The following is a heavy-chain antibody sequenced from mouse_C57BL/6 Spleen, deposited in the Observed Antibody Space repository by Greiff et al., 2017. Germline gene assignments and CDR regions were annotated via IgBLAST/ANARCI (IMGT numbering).Heavy chain of an antibody. CDR3: ARSRNDGYSYWYFDV. V-gene: IGHV1-66*01. J-gene: IGHJ1*03. CDR2: IYPGSGNT. CDR1: GYSFTSYY. D-gene: IGHD2-3*01. Sequence: QVQLKESGPELVKPGASVKISCKASGYSFTSYYIHWVKQRPGQGLEWIGWIYPGSGNTKYNEKFKGKATLTADTSSSTAYMQLSSLTSEDSAVYYCARSRNDGYSYWYFDVWGTGTTVTVSS.